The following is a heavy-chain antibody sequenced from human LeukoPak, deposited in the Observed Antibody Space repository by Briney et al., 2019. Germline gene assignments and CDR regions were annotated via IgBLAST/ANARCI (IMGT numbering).Heavy chain of an antibody. CDR1: GFTFSSYG. J-gene: IGHJ4*02. CDR2: INPSGGKT. V-gene: IGHV3-23*01. Sequence: GGSLRLSCAASGFTFSSYGMHWVRQAPGKGLEWVCAINPSGGKTYYADSVQGRFTISRDNSKNTLYLQMNSLRVDDTAVYYCAKDIDYWGQGTLVTVSS. CDR3: AKDIDY.